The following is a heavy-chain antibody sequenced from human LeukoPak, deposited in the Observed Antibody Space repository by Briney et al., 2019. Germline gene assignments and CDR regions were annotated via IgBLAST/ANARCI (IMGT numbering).Heavy chain of an antibody. CDR1: GFTFASYG. J-gene: IGHJ4*02. D-gene: IGHD2-2*02. V-gene: IGHV3-30*03. CDR3: ARDYTD. Sequence: GGSLRLSCAASGFTFASYGMSWVRQAPGKGLEWVAVISYDGSNKYYADSVKGRFTISRDNSKNTLYLQMNSLRAEDTAVYYCARDYTDWGQGTLVTVSS. CDR2: ISYDGSNK.